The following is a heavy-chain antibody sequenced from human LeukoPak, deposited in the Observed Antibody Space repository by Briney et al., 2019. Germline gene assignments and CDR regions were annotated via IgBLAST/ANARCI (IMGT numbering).Heavy chain of an antibody. CDR2: IYSSGST. V-gene: IGHV4-59*01. CDR3: ARNRGNGNWFDP. Sequence: SETLSLTCAVYGGSISGYYWSWIRQPPGKGLEWIGYIYSSGSTNYNPSLKSRVTISVDTSKNQLSLKLSSVTAADTAVYYCARNRGNGNWFDPWGQGTLVTVSS. CDR1: GGSISGYY. D-gene: IGHD2-8*01. J-gene: IGHJ5*02.